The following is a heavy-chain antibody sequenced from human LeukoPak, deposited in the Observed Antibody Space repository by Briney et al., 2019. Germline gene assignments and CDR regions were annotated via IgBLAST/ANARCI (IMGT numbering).Heavy chain of an antibody. V-gene: IGHV3-11*01. CDR2: ISSSGSTI. CDR3: AFAWAGTTAYYFDY. Sequence: GGSLRLSCAASGFTFSDYYMSWIRQAPGKGLEWVSYISSSGSTIYYADSVKGRFTISRDNAKNSLYLQMNSLRAEDTAVYYCAFAWAGTTAYYFDYWGQGTLVTVSS. J-gene: IGHJ4*02. CDR1: GFTFSDYY. D-gene: IGHD1-7*01.